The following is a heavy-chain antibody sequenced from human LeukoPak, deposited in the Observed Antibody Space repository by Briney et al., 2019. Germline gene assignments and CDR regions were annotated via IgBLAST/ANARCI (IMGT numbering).Heavy chain of an antibody. V-gene: IGHV3-15*01. J-gene: IGHJ3*01. D-gene: IGHD5-12*01. CDR2: IKSKTDGGTT. CDR1: GFTFSSYA. Sequence: GGSLKLSCAASGFTFSSYAMSWVRQAPGKGLEWVGCIKSKTDGGTTDYAAPVKGRFTISRDDSKNTLYLQMNSLKTEDTAVYYCTTRGSGDIDRWGQGTMVTVSS. CDR3: TTRGSGDIDR.